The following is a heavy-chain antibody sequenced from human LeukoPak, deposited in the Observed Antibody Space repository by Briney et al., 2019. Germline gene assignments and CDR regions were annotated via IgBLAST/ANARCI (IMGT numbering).Heavy chain of an antibody. CDR1: GFTFISYA. D-gene: IGHD6-13*01. Sequence: GGSLRLSCAASGFTFISYAMHWVRQAPGKGLEWVAVISYDGSNKYYADSVKGRFTISRDNSKNTVYLQMNSLRGEDTAVYYCAKSGIAAAGQRGYFDYWGQGTLVTVSS. CDR2: ISYDGSNK. V-gene: IGHV3-30*18. J-gene: IGHJ4*02. CDR3: AKSGIAAAGQRGYFDY.